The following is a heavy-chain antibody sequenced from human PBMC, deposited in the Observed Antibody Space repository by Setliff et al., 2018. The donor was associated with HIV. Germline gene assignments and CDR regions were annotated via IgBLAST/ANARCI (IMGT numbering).Heavy chain of an antibody. Sequence: LRLSCAASGFAFRNYIFHWVRQAPGKGLEWVAIISSDGSDKNYADSVKGRFTVSRDNSKNSLYLQMNSLRAGDTAVYYCARDWNGDGRSIDSWGQGTLVTVSS. V-gene: IGHV3-30*07. CDR1: GFAFRNYI. CDR2: ISSDGSDK. CDR3: ARDWNGDGRSIDS. J-gene: IGHJ5*01. D-gene: IGHD1-1*01.